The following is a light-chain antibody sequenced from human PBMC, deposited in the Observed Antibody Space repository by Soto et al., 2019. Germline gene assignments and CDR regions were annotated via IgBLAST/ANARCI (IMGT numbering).Light chain of an antibody. CDR3: QQSYSPPQT. CDR1: QSVLYSSNNKNY. J-gene: IGKJ1*01. V-gene: IGKV4-1*01. CDR2: WAS. Sequence: DIVMTQSPDSLAVSLGERATINCKSSQSVLYSSNNKNYLAWYQQKPGQPPKLLIYWASTRESGVPDRFSGSGSGKDFTLTISSLQAEDVAVYYCQQSYSPPQTFGQGTKVEIK.